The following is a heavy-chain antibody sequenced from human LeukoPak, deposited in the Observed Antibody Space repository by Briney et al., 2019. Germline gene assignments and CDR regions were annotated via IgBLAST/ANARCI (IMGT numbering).Heavy chain of an antibody. CDR2: IYYSGST. CDR3: ARRDQGYFDY. Sequence: SETLSLTCTVSGGSISSYYRSWIRQPPGKGLEWIGYIYYSGSTNYNPSLKSRVTISVDTSKNQFSLKLSSVTAADTAVYYCARRDQGYFDYWGQGTLVTVSS. J-gene: IGHJ4*02. D-gene: IGHD2-2*01. CDR1: GGSISSYY. V-gene: IGHV4-59*08.